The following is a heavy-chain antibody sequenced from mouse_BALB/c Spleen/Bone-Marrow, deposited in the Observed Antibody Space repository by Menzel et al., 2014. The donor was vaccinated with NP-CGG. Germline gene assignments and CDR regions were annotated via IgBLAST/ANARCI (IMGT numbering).Heavy chain of an antibody. J-gene: IGHJ3*01. CDR1: GFTFTDYY. CDR2: IRNKANGYTT. V-gene: IGHV7-3*02. D-gene: IGHD2-13*01. Sequence: EVKVVESGGGLVQPGGSLRLSCATSGFTFTDYYMSWVRQPPGKALEWLGFIRNKANGYTTEYSASVKGRFTISRDNSQIILFLQMNTLRTEDSAIYYCARVYFDDYEAWFAYWGQGTLVTVSA. CDR3: ARVYFDDYEAWFAY.